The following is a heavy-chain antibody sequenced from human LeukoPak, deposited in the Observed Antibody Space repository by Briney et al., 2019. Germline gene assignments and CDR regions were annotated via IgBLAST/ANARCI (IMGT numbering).Heavy chain of an antibody. D-gene: IGHD6-19*01. CDR2: ISYDGSNK. J-gene: IGHJ4*02. CDR1: GFTFSSYG. V-gene: IGHV3-30*03. CDR3: ARVAVAGTGPDIDY. Sequence: QPGGSLRLSCAASGFTFSSYGMHWVRQAPGKGLEWVAVISYDGSNKYYADSVKGRFTTSRDNSKNTLYLQMNSLRAEDTAVYYCARVAVAGTGPDIDYWGQGTLVTVSS.